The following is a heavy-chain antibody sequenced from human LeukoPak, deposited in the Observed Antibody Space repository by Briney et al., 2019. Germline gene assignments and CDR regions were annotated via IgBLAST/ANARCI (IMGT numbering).Heavy chain of an antibody. CDR3: ARDYYSGSYYGDY. J-gene: IGHJ4*02. Sequence: ASVKVSCKASGYTFTNYGISWVRQAHGQGLEWMGWISAYNANTSYAQRLQGRVTMTTDTSTSTAYMELRSLRSDDTAVYFCARDYYSGSYYGDYWGQGTLVTVSS. CDR1: GYTFTNYG. V-gene: IGHV1-18*01. D-gene: IGHD1-26*01. CDR2: ISAYNANT.